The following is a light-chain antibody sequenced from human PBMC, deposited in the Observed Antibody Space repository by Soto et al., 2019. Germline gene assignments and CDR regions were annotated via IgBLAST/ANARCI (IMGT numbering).Light chain of an antibody. Sequence: EIVMAQSPATLSVSPGERATLSCRASQSVSSDLAWYQQTPGQTPRLLIYGASTRATGIPARFSGSGSGTEFSLANSSLQSEAFAVYYCQQYHTWPVFGGGTKVEI. CDR1: QSVSSD. V-gene: IGKV3-15*01. CDR3: QQYHTWPV. CDR2: GAS. J-gene: IGKJ4*01.